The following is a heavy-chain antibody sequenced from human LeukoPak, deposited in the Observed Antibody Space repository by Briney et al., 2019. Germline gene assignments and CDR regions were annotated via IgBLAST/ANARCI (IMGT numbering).Heavy chain of an antibody. CDR2: ISGSGGST. CDR3: AKGRYSYGFVDY. J-gene: IGHJ4*02. V-gene: IGHV3-23*01. D-gene: IGHD5-18*01. CDR1: GFTFSSYA. Sequence: GGSLRLSCAASGFTFSSYAMSWVRQAPGKGLEWVSAISGSGGSTYYADSVKGRLTISRDNSKNTLYLQMNSLRAEDTAVYYCAKGRYSYGFVDYWGQGTLVTVSS.